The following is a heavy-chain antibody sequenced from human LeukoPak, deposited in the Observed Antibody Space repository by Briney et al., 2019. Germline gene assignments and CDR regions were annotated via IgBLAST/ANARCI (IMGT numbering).Heavy chain of an antibody. Sequence: SLRLSRASSGFAFAVCAMHWVRQAPGQGLEWVSGISWNSGSIGNADSVKGRFTISRANAKNSLYLQMNSLRAEDTALYYCAKGYGDHYRYYLDYWGQGTLVTVSS. CDR2: ISWNSGSI. D-gene: IGHD4-17*01. CDR1: GFAFAVCA. V-gene: IGHV3-9*01. CDR3: AKGYGDHYRYYLDY. J-gene: IGHJ4*02.